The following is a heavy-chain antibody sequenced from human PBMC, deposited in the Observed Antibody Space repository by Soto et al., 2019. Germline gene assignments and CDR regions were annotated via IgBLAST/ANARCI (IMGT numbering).Heavy chain of an antibody. CDR1: GGSISSYY. CDR2: IYYSGST. V-gene: IGHV4-59*01. CDR3: ARERDYSNYVFAFDI. J-gene: IGHJ3*02. D-gene: IGHD4-4*01. Sequence: SETLSLTCTVSGGSISSYYWSWIRQPPGKGLEWIGYIYYSGSTNYNPSLKSRVTISVDTSKNQSSLKLSSVTAADTAVYYCARERDYSNYVFAFDIWGQGTMVTVSS.